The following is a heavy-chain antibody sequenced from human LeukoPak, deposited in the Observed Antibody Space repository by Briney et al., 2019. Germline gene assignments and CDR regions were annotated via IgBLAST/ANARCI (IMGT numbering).Heavy chain of an antibody. CDR3: ARLQSPFFARPYNWFDP. V-gene: IGHV4-39*01. Sequence: SETLSLTCTVSGGSISSSSYYWGWIRQPPGKGLEWIGSIYYSGSTYYNPSLKSRVTMSVDTSKNQFSLKLSSVTAADTAVYYCARLQSPFFARPYNWFDPWGQGTLVTVSS. CDR2: IYYSGST. D-gene: IGHD3-3*01. CDR1: GGSISSSSYY. J-gene: IGHJ5*02.